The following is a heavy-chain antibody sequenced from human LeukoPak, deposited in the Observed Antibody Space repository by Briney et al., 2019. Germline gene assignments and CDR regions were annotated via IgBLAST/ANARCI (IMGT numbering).Heavy chain of an antibody. CDR1: GFTFSSNW. J-gene: IGHJ4*02. D-gene: IGHD6-13*01. CDR3: AGANNSSWHN. CDR2: IKPDGSAG. V-gene: IGHV3-7*01. Sequence: GGSLRLSCATSGFTFSSNWMSWVRHVPGRGLDWVANIKPDGSAGYYAASVKGRFTVSRDNAKNSLYLQMNSLRVEDTAVYYCAGANNSSWHNWGQGTLVTVSS.